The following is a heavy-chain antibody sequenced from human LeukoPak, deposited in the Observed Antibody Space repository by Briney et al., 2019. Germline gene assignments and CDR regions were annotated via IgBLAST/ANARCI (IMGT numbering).Heavy chain of an antibody. CDR2: IYYSGST. CDR1: GNSIRSSSYY. CDR3: ASRYYYDTRGYFLH. Sequence: PSETLSLTCTVSGNSIRSSSYYWGWIRQSPEKGLEWVGSIYYSGSTYYSASFKSRVTISVDTSQNQFSLKLRSVTAADRAVYYCASRYYYDTRGYFLHWGQGTLVTVSS. V-gene: IGHV4-39*01. D-gene: IGHD3-22*01. J-gene: IGHJ1*01.